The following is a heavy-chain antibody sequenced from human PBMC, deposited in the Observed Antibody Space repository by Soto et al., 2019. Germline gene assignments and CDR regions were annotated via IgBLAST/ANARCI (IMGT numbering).Heavy chain of an antibody. D-gene: IGHD2-2*01. Sequence: SETLSLTCTVSGGSISSYYWSWIRQPPGKGLEWIGYIYYSGSTNYNPSLKSRVTISVDTSKNQFSLKLSSVTAADTAVYYCARSGGIVVVPAAIYYYYYMDVWGKGTTVTVSS. CDR1: GGSISSYY. CDR2: IYYSGST. V-gene: IGHV4-59*01. J-gene: IGHJ6*03. CDR3: ARSGGIVVVPAAIYYYYYMDV.